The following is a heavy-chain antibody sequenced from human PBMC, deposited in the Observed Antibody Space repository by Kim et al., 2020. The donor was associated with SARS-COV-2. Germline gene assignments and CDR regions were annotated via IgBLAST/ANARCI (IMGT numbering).Heavy chain of an antibody. Sequence: SETLSLTCAVYGGSFSGYYWSWIRQPPGKGLEWIGEINHSGSTNYNPSLKSRVTISVDTSKNQFSLKLSSVTAADTAVYYCARTKTREYYFDYWGQGTLV. D-gene: IGHD2-2*01. CDR3: ARTKTREYYFDY. CDR2: INHSGST. CDR1: GGSFSGYY. V-gene: IGHV4-34*01. J-gene: IGHJ4*02.